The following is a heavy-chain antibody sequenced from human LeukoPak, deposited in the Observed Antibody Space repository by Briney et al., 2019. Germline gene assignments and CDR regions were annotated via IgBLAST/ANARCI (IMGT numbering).Heavy chain of an antibody. D-gene: IGHD3-10*01. CDR2: THYSGST. Sequence: SETLSLTCTVSGASISSDDYYWSWIRQPPGKGLKWIAYTHYSGSTYYNPSLKSRVTISGDTSKNQFSLNLSSVTAADTAVYYCATDRARGGDSFDYWGQGTLVAVSS. CDR1: GASISSDDYY. V-gene: IGHV4-30-4*01. CDR3: ATDRARGGDSFDY. J-gene: IGHJ4*02.